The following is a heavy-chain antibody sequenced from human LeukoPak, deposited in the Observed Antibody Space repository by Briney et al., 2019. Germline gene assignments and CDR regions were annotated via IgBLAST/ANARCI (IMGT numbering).Heavy chain of an antibody. V-gene: IGHV3-30*14. CDR2: ISYDGSNK. D-gene: IGHD2-2*01. J-gene: IGHJ6*02. CDR1: GFTFSSYA. Sequence: GGSLRLSCAASGFTFSSYAMHWVRQAPGKGLEWVAVISYDGSNKYYADSVKGRFTISRDNSKNTLYLQMNSLRAEDTAVYYCARDPVVPAAISHYGMDVWGQGTTVTVSS. CDR3: ARDPVVPAAISHYGMDV.